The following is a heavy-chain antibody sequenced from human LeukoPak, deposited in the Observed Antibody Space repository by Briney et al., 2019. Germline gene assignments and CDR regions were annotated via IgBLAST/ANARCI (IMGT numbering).Heavy chain of an antibody. D-gene: IGHD2-2*01. J-gene: IGHJ1*01. V-gene: IGHV3-30*01. Sequence: PGGSLRLSCAASGFTFSIFAMHWVRQGPGKGLEWGAVISYDGSNKYYADSVKRRFTISRDNSKHTLYLQMTSLRAEDTAVYYCARGDIVVVPAPIREYFQHWGQGTLVTVSS. CDR2: ISYDGSNK. CDR3: ARGDIVVVPAPIREYFQH. CDR1: GFTFSIFA.